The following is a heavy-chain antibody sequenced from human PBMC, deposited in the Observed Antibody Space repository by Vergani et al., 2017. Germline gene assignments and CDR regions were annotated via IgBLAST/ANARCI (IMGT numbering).Heavy chain of an antibody. CDR3: AKANPRNSGYDYLYYYHAMDV. CDR2: IQFDGSNQ. CDR1: GFTLSNYD. V-gene: IGHV3-30*02. D-gene: IGHD5-12*01. J-gene: IGHJ6*02. Sequence: QVQLVESGGGVVQRGGSLRLSCATSGFTLSNYDMQWIRQGPGKGLEFVAFIQFDGSNQYYADSVKGRFTLSRDFSKNTRYLQMNSLSAGDTAVYYCAKANPRNSGYDYLYYYHAMDVWGQGTTVTVSS.